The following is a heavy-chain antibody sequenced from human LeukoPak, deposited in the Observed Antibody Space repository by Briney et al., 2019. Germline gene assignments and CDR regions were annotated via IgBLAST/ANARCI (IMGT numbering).Heavy chain of an antibody. CDR1: GGSVSSGSYY. V-gene: IGHV4-61*01. J-gene: IGHJ4*02. D-gene: IGHD3-10*01. Sequence: PSETLSLTCTVSGGSVSSGSYYWIWIRQPPGKGLEWIGYIYYSGSTNYNPSLKSRVTISVDTSKNQFSLKLSSVTAADTAVYYCARAGTMVRGVIEFFDYWGQGTLVTVSS. CDR3: ARAGTMVRGVIEFFDY. CDR2: IYYSGST.